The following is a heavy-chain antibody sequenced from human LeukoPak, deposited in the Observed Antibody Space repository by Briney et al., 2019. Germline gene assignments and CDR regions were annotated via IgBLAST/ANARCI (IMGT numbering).Heavy chain of an antibody. J-gene: IGHJ5*02. CDR1: GGSISSSSYY. Sequence: PSETLSLTCTVSGGSISSSSYYWGWIRQPPGKGLEWIGSIYYSGSTYYNPSLKSRVTISVDTSKNQFSLKLSSVTAADTAVYYCASDPDRASRNWFDPWGQGTLVTVSS. V-gene: IGHV4-39*07. CDR2: IYYSGST. CDR3: ASDPDRASRNWFDP.